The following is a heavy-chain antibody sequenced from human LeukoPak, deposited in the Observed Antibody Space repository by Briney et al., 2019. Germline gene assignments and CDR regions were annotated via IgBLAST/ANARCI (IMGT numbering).Heavy chain of an antibody. CDR1: GFTFRSYS. V-gene: IGHV3-30-3*01. D-gene: IGHD3-3*01. Sequence: PGRSLRLSCAASGFTFRSYSMHWVRQAPGKGLEWVAVISYDESNEYHTDSVKGRFSISRDNSKNTLYLQMNGLRAEDTAVYYCARVREYDFWSGYYIDYWGQGTLVTVSS. CDR3: ARVREYDFWSGYYIDY. CDR2: ISYDESNE. J-gene: IGHJ4*02.